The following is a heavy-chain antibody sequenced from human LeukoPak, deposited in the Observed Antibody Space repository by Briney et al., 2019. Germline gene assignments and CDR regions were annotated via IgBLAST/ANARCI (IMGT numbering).Heavy chain of an antibody. CDR2: IYTSGST. D-gene: IGHD3-3*01. CDR1: GGSISSGSYY. V-gene: IGHV4-61*02. J-gene: IGHJ4*02. CDR3: ARGGITIFGVDLYYFDY. Sequence: SQTLSLTCTVSGGSISSGSYYWSCIRQPAGKGLECIGRIYTSGSTNYNPSLKSRVTISVDTSKNQFSLKLSSVTAADTAVYYCARGGITIFGVDLYYFDYSGQGTLVTVSS.